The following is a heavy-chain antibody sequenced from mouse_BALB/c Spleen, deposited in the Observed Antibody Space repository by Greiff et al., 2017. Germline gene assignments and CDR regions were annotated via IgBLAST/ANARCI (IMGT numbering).Heavy chain of an antibody. CDR1: GYSITSDYA. Sequence: EVQLQQSGPGLVKPSQSLSLTCTVTGYSITSDYAWNWIRQFPGNKLEWMGYISYSGSTSYNPSLKSRISITRDTSKNQFFLQLNSVTTEDTATYYCARLPGSSLFDYWGQGTTLTVSS. J-gene: IGHJ2*01. CDR2: ISYSGST. CDR3: ARLPGSSLFDY. V-gene: IGHV3-2*02. D-gene: IGHD1-1*01.